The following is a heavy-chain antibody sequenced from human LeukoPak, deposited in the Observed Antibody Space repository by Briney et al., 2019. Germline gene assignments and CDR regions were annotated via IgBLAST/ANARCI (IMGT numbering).Heavy chain of an antibody. V-gene: IGHV5-51*01. CDR2: FYPGDSDT. CDR1: GYSFSSYW. CDR3: ARTRMGAAADPFDY. Sequence: GAPLKISCEGSGYSFSSYWIGLVRQLPGKGLEWMGIFYPGDSDTRYSPSFQGQVTISADKSISTAYLQWSSLKASDTAMYYCARTRMGAAADPFDYWGQGTLVTVSS. D-gene: IGHD6-13*01. J-gene: IGHJ4*02.